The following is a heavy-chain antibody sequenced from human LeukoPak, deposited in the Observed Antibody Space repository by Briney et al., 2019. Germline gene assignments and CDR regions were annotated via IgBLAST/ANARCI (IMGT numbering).Heavy chain of an antibody. CDR1: GYTLTGYY. V-gene: IGHV1-2*02. CDR2: INPSSGDT. CDR3: AKNPYEYYFDY. Sequence: ASVKVSCKASGYTLTGYYMHWVRLAPGQGLEWMGWINPSSGDTNYAQKFQGRVTTTRDTSISTAYMELSRLRSDDTALYYCAKNPYEYYFDYWGQGTLVTVSS. D-gene: IGHD5-12*01. J-gene: IGHJ4*02.